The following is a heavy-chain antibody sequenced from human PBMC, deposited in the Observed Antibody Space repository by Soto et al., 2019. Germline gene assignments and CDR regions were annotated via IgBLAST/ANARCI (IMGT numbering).Heavy chain of an antibody. CDR2: IYSDGST. Sequence: LRLSCAASGFTVGSYYMSWVRQAPGKGLEWVSVIYSDGSTYYADSVKDRFTISRDYSKNTLFLQMNSLRVEDMGVYYCARSTSVTPWLWGQGTLVTVSS. D-gene: IGHD4-17*01. CDR3: ARSTSVTPWL. J-gene: IGHJ4*02. CDR1: GFTVGSYY. V-gene: IGHV3-66*01.